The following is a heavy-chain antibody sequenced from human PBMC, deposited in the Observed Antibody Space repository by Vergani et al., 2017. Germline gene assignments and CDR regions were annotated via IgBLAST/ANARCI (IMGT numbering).Heavy chain of an antibody. CDR2: ISSSGSTI. J-gene: IGHJ5*02. CDR3: ARDPAHYYDSSGYRNWFDP. Sequence: EVQLVESGGGLVQPGGSLRLSCAASGFTFSSYEMNWVRQAPGKGLEWVSYISSSGSTIYYADSVKGRFTISRDNAKNSLYLQMNSLRAEDTAVYYCARDPAHYYDSSGYRNWFDPWGQGTLVTVSS. V-gene: IGHV3-48*03. D-gene: IGHD3-22*01. CDR1: GFTFSSYE.